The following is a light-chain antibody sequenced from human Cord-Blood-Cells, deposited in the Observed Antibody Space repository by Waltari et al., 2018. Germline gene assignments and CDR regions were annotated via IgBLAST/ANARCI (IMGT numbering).Light chain of an antibody. CDR2: EGS. Sequence: QSALTQPPSVSGSPGQSLPIPCTGTSGAAGSYNLFSWYQQHPGKAPKLMIYEGSKRPSGVSNRFSGSKSGNTASLTTSGLQAEDEADYYCCSYAGSSTYVFGTGTKVTVL. J-gene: IGLJ1*01. CDR3: CSYAGSSTYV. V-gene: IGLV2-23*01. CDR1: SGAAGSYNL.